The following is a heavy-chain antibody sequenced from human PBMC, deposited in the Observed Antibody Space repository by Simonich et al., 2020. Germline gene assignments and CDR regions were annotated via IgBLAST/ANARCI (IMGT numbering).Heavy chain of an antibody. J-gene: IGHJ3*02. CDR2: DNPNSGGT. V-gene: IGHV1-2*02. CDR1: GYTFTGDY. Sequence: QVQLVQSGAEVKKPGASVKVSCKASGYTFTGDYMHWVRQAPGQGLAWRGWDNPNSGGTKHAQKCKGRVTMTRDTSISTAYMELSRLRSDDTAVYYCARVRFEAFDIWGQGTMVTVSS. CDR3: ARVRFEAFDI.